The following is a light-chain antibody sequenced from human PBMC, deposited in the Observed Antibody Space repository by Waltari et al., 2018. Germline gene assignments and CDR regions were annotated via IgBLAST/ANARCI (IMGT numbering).Light chain of an antibody. J-gene: IGLJ2*01. CDR2: RDI. CDR1: KLNEKF. CDR3: QVWDRNFVV. V-gene: IGLV3-1*01. Sequence: SYELTQPLSMSVSPGQTATITCSGHKLNEKFVCWYQKKPGQSPLLVIYRDIGRPSGITERLSGFNSGDTATLTINGAQAVDEADYFCQVWDRNFVVFGGGTRLTVL.